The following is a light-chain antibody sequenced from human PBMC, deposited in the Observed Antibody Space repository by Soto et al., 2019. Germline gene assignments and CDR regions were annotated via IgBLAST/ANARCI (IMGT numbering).Light chain of an antibody. CDR3: SSYTSIFTYV. Sequence: QSALTQPASVSGSPGQSITISFTGTSSDFGDYNYVSWYQQHPGKAPKLMIYEVSNRPSGVSIRFSGSKSGNTASLTISGLHAEDEADYYCSSYTSIFTYVFGTGTKVTVL. CDR2: EVS. CDR1: SSDFGDYNY. J-gene: IGLJ1*01. V-gene: IGLV2-14*01.